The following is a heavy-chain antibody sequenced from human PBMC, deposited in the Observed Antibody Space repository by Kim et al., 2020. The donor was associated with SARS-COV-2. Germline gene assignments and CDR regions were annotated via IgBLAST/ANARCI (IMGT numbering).Heavy chain of an antibody. J-gene: IGHJ4*02. D-gene: IGHD1-26*01. CDR3: ARGGGSYPY. V-gene: IGHV4-59*09. CDR2: GST. Sequence: GSTNYTPSLKSRVTISFDPSKNQFSLKLSSVTAADTAVYYGARGGGSYPYWGQGTLVTVSS.